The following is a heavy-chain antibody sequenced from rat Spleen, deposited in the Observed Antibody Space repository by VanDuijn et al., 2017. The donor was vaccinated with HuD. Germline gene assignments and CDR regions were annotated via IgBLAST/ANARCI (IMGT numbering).Heavy chain of an antibody. J-gene: IGHJ2*01. V-gene: IGHV5-29*01. CDR3: TSGGSHYFDY. CDR1: GFTFSEYY. D-gene: IGHD1-11*01. CDR2: INYDGIST. Sequence: EVQLVESDGGLVQPGRSLKLSCTSSGFTFSEYYMAWVRQAPTKGLEWVATINYDGISTFYRDSLRARFTISRDNARSTLYLQMDSLRSEDTATYYCTSGGSHYFDYWGQGVMVTVSS.